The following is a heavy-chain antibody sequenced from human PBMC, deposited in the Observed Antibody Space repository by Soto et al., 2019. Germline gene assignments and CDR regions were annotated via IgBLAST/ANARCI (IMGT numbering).Heavy chain of an antibody. CDR2: ISSSSTI. J-gene: IGHJ4*02. CDR3: ARTYLRFLEWLPGHFDY. CDR1: GFTFSSYS. V-gene: IGHV3-48*02. D-gene: IGHD3-3*01. Sequence: SGFTFSSYSMNWVRQAPGKGLEWVSYISSSSTIYYADSVKGRFTISRDNAKNSLYLQMNSLRDEDTAVYYCARTYLRFLEWLPGHFDYWGQGTLVTVSS.